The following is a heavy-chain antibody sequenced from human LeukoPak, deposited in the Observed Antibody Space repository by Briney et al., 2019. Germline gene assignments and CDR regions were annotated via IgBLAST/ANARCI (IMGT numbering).Heavy chain of an antibody. D-gene: IGHD1-26*01. J-gene: IGHJ3*02. V-gene: IGHV1-69*13. CDR1: GGTFSSYA. CDR3: ASTVGAQIGAFDI. CDR2: IIPIFGTA. Sequence: SVKVSCKASGGTFSSYAISWVRQAPGQGLEWMGGIIPIFGTANYAQKFQGRVTITAVESTSTAYMELSSLRSEDTAVYYCASTVGAQIGAFDIWGQGTMVTVSS.